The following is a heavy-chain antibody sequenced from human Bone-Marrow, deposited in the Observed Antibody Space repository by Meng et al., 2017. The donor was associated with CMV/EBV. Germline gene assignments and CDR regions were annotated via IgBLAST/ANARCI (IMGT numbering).Heavy chain of an antibody. Sequence: QVQLQQSGPGLVEPSQTLPLTCAISGDGVSSNGAAWTWVRLSPSRGLEWLGRTYYESKWYTDYAVAVKGRLVINADTSKNQFSLKLYSVTPDDTGLYFCARERGNWLDPWSQGTLVTVSS. CDR3: ARERGNWLDP. D-gene: IGHD3-10*01. CDR1: GDGVSSNGAA. V-gene: IGHV6-1*01. J-gene: IGHJ5*02. CDR2: TYYESKWYT.